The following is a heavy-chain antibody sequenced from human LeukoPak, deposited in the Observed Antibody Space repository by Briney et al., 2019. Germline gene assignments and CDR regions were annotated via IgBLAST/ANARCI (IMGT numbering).Heavy chain of an antibody. CDR3: ARVDYYDSSGYYWYFDL. V-gene: IGHV4-4*08. CDR1: GGSISSYY. D-gene: IGHD3-22*01. Sequence: KPSETLSLTCTSSGGSISSYYWSWIRQPPGKGLEWIGRIYTSGSTNYNPSLKSRVTISVDTSKNQFSLKLSSVTAADTAVYYCARVDYYDSSGYYWYFDLWGRGTLVTVSS. CDR2: IYTSGST. J-gene: IGHJ2*01.